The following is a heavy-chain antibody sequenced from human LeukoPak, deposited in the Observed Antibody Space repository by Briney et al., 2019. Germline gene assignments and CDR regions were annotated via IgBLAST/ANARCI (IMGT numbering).Heavy chain of an antibody. V-gene: IGHV3-23*01. J-gene: IGHJ2*01. CDR2: ISGSGGST. CDR3: AKTDCGGDCYLTDWYFDL. CDR1: GFTFSNYA. D-gene: IGHD2-21*02. Sequence: PGGSLRLSCAASGFTFSNYAIHWIRQAPGKGLEWVSAISGSGGSTYYADSVKGRFTISRDNSKNTLYLQMNSLRAEDTAVYYCAKTDCGGDCYLTDWYFDLWGRGTLVIVSS.